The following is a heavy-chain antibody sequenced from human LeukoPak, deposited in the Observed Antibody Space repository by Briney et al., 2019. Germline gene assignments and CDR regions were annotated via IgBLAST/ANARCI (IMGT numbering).Heavy chain of an antibody. CDR2: IYYSGST. J-gene: IGHJ3*02. CDR3: ARERSVVVPSGDAFDI. CDR1: GGSISSYY. V-gene: IGHV4-59*01. Sequence: SETLSLTCTVSGGSISSYYWSWIRQPPGKGLEWIGYIYYSGSTNYNPSLKSRVTISVDTSKNQFSLKLSSVTAADTAVYYCARERSVVVPSGDAFDIWGQGTMVTVSS. D-gene: IGHD2-21*01.